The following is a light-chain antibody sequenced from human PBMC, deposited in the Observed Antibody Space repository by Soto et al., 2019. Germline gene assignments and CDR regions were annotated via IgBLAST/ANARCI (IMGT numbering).Light chain of an antibody. V-gene: IGKV1-39*01. J-gene: IGKJ1*01. Sequence: DIQMTQSPSSLSASVGDRVTITCRASQSISSYLNWYQQKPGKAPKLLIYGTSSLQSGVPSRFSGSGSETDFTLTISSLHPEDFATYYCQQSYRTPWTFGQGTKVEVK. CDR2: GTS. CDR1: QSISSY. CDR3: QQSYRTPWT.